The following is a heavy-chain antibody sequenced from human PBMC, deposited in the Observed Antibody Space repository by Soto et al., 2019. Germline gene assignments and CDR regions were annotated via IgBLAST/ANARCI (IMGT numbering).Heavy chain of an antibody. Sequence: SVKVSCKASGGTFSSYAISWVRQAPGQGLEWMGGIIPIFGTANYAQKFQGRVTITADESTSTAYMELSSLRSEDTAVYYCARDLWRGYYDSSGYGNWFDPWGQGTLVTVSS. J-gene: IGHJ5*02. D-gene: IGHD3-22*01. V-gene: IGHV1-69*13. CDR1: GGTFSSYA. CDR2: IIPIFGTA. CDR3: ARDLWRGYYDSSGYGNWFDP.